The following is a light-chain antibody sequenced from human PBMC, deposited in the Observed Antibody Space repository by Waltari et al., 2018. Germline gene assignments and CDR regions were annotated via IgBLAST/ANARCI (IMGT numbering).Light chain of an antibody. CDR2: GKD. Sequence: SSELTQDPAVSVALGQTVRFTCQGNSLRTPYASWYQLKPGQAPVVVLYGKDKRPSGIPDRISGYSSGTTSSLTITGAQAEDEADYYCSSRNGRANEVVFAGGTKVTVL. CDR1: SLRTPY. V-gene: IGLV3-19*01. CDR3: SSRNGRANEVV. J-gene: IGLJ3*02.